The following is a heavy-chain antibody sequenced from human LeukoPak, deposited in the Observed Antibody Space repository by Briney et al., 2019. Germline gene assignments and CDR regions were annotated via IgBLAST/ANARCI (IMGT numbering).Heavy chain of an antibody. CDR3: ARAPAEIGGYYPEYFRH. D-gene: IGHD3-22*01. CDR1: GFTFSTYW. CDR2: IKSDGST. J-gene: IGHJ1*01. Sequence: GGSLRLSCAASGFTFSTYWMHWVRQAPGKGLVWVSRIKSDGSTNYADSVKGRFTISRDNAKNTVSLQMNSLRPEDTGVYYCARAPAEIGGYYPEYFRHWGQGTLVTVSS. V-gene: IGHV3-74*01.